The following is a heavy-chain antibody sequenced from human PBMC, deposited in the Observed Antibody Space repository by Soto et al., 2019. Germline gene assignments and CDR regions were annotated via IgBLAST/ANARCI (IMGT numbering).Heavy chain of an antibody. CDR1: GFTFSSYG. CDR3: ATASRGFRPHYYYGMDV. J-gene: IGHJ6*02. D-gene: IGHD2-21*01. Sequence: QVQLVESGGGVVQPGRSLRLSCAASGFTFSSYGMHWVRQAPGKGLEWVAVIWYDGSNKYYADSVKGRFTISRDNSKNTLYLKRNSLRAEDTAVYYCATASRGFRPHYYYGMDVWGQGTTVTVSS. V-gene: IGHV3-33*01. CDR2: IWYDGSNK.